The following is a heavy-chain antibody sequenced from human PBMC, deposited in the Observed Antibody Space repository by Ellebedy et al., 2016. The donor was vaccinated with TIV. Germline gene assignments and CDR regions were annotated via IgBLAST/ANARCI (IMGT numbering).Heavy chain of an antibody. Sequence: GESLKISXKGSGYSFTSYWIGWVRQMPGKGLEWMGIIYPGDSDTRYSPSFQGQVTISADKSISTAYLQWSSLKASDTAMYYCARFGIVVVPAAPNAFDYWGQGTLVTVSS. CDR1: GYSFTSYW. CDR2: IYPGDSDT. D-gene: IGHD2-2*01. V-gene: IGHV5-51*01. J-gene: IGHJ4*02. CDR3: ARFGIVVVPAAPNAFDY.